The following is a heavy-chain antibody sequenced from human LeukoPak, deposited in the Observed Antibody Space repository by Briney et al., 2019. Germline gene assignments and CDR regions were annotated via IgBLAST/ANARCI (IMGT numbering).Heavy chain of an antibody. V-gene: IGHV3-15*01. Sequence: GSLILSCAASGFTLNNAWMSWVRQAPGKGLEWLGRIKRETDGGTIDYAAPVKGRFTISRDDSRNTLYLQMDSLKIEDTAVYYCTTDRYYDNSELQFQHWGQGTLVTVSS. CDR1: GFTLNNAW. D-gene: IGHD3-22*01. CDR3: TTDRYYDNSELQFQH. CDR2: IKRETDGGTI. J-gene: IGHJ1*01.